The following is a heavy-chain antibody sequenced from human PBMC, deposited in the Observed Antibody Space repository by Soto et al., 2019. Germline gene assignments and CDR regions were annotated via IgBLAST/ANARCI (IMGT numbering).Heavy chain of an antibody. J-gene: IGHJ4*02. CDR1: GGTFSSYA. CDR3: ARDGHDYGDFFDY. V-gene: IGHV1-69*01. D-gene: IGHD4-17*01. CDR2: IIPIFGTA. Sequence: QVQLVQSGAEVKKPGSSVKVSCKASGGTFSSYAISWVRQAPGQGLEWMGGIIPIFGTANYAQKFQGRVTITAHEYTSTAYMEQSSLRSEDTAVYYSARDGHDYGDFFDYWGKGTLVTVSS.